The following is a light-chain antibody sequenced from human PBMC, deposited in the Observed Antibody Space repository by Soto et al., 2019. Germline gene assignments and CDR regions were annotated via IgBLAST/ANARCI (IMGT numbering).Light chain of an antibody. CDR3: SSYTISTTLV. CDR2: GNR. CDR1: NSNLGAGYD. Sequence: QSVLTQPPSVSGAPGQRVTISCTGNNSNLGAGYDVHWYQQLPGAAPKLVIFGNRNRPSGVPERFSGSKSGTSASLAISGLQAEDEADYYCSSYTISTTLVFGTGTKLTVL. V-gene: IGLV1-40*01. J-gene: IGLJ1*01.